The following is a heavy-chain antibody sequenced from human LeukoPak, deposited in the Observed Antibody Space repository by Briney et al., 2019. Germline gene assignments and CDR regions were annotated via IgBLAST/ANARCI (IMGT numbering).Heavy chain of an antibody. CDR1: GITFSSYG. J-gene: IGHJ4*02. CDR2: ISSTGGTT. V-gene: IGHV3-23*01. Sequence: GGTLRLSCAASGITFSSYGMSWVRQAPGKGLEWVSSISSTGGTTYYADSVKGRFTISRDNAKNSLYLQMNSLRAEDTAVYYCARDAPSSSGYYLFDYWGQGTLVTVSS. D-gene: IGHD3-22*01. CDR3: ARDAPSSSGYYLFDY.